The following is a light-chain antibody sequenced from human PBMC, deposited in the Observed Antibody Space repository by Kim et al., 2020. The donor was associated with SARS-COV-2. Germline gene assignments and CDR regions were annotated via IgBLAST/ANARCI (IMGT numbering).Light chain of an antibody. CDR3: QQLNASPLT. CDR2: STS. Sequence: DIQMTQSPSSVSASVGDRVTITCRASESIGSWLAWYQQKPGEAPSLLIYSTSNLHSGVPSRFSGSGYGTDFTLTVSSLQPEDSAVFYCQQLNASPLTCGGGTKLEI. J-gene: IGKJ4*01. V-gene: IGKV1-12*01. CDR1: ESIGSW.